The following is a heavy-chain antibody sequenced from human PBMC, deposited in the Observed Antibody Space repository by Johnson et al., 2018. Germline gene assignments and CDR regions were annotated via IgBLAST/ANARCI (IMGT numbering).Heavy chain of an antibody. CDR3: ARAAEVGPRDAFDI. V-gene: IGHV1-69*01. CDR2: IIPIFGTA. J-gene: IGHJ3*02. CDR1: GGTFTSYA. D-gene: IGHD2-15*01. Sequence: VQLVESGAEVKKPGSSVKVSCKASGGTFTSYAFSWVRQAPGQGLEWVGGIIPIFGTADYAQRFQGRVTITADESTGTAYMELGSLRSEDTAVYFCARAAEVGPRDAFDIWGQGTMVTVSS.